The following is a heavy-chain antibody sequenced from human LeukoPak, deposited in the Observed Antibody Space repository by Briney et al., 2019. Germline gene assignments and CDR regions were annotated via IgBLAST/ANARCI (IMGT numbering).Heavy chain of an antibody. V-gene: IGHV3-74*01. J-gene: IGHJ4*02. CDR2: INSDGSST. D-gene: IGHD6-6*01. CDR3: ARGLSGYASSLGY. Sequence: GGSLRLSCAASGFTFSSYWMHWVRHAPGKGLVWVSRINSDGSSTSYADSVRGRFSISRDNAKNTLYLQMNSLRAEDTAVYYCARGLSGYASSLGYWGQGTLVTVSA. CDR1: GFTFSSYW.